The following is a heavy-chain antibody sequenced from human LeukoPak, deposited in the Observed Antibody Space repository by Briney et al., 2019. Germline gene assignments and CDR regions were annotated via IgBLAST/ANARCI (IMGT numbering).Heavy chain of an antibody. J-gene: IGHJ3*02. CDR3: AKDLLYDWYDAFDI. CDR1: GFTFDDYG. V-gene: IGHV3-20*04. D-gene: IGHD3-9*01. CDR2: INWNGGST. Sequence: GGSLRLSCAASGFTFDDYGMSWVRQAPGKGLEWVSGINWNGGSTGYADSVKGRFTISRDNAKNSLYLQMNSLRTEDTALYYCAKDLLYDWYDAFDIWGQGTMVTVSS.